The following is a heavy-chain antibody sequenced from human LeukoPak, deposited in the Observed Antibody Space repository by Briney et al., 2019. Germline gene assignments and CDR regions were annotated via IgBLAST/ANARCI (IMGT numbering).Heavy chain of an antibody. J-gene: IGHJ4*02. V-gene: IGHV3-66*01. Sequence: GGSLRLSCAASGFTVSSNYMSWVRQAPGRGLEWVSVIYSGGSTYYADSVKGRFTISRDNPKNTLYLQMNSLRAEDTAVYYCASSSWYYFDYWGQGTLVTVSS. D-gene: IGHD6-13*01. CDR3: ASSSWYYFDY. CDR1: GFTVSSNY. CDR2: IYSGGST.